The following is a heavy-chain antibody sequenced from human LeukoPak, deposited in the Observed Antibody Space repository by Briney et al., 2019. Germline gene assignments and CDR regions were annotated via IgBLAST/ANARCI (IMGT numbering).Heavy chain of an antibody. D-gene: IGHD3-22*01. CDR3: ARVGGYYYDSSGYYFGLYYFDY. J-gene: IGHJ4*02. V-gene: IGHV1-18*01. CDR2: ISAYNGNT. Sequence: ASVKVSCKASGYTFTSYGISWVRQAPGQGLEWMGWISAYNGNTNYAQKLQGRVTMTIDTSTSTAYMELRSLRSDDTAVYYCARVGGYYYDSSGYYFGLYYFDYWGQGTLVTVSS. CDR1: GYTFTSYG.